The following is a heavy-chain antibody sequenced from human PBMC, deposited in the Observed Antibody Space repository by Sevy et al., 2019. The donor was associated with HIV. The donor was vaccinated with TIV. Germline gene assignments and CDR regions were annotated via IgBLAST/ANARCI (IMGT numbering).Heavy chain of an antibody. D-gene: IGHD3-16*01. CDR3: AGSSYDYVWGSGWFDP. V-gene: IGHV4-30-2*01. Sequence: SETLSLTCAVSGGSISSGGYSWSWIRQRPGKGLEWIGQIYHSGSTYYNPSLKSRVTISVDRSKNQFSLKLSSVTAADTAVYYCAGSSYDYVWGSGWFDPWGQGTLVTVSS. CDR1: GGSISSGGYS. CDR2: IYHSGST. J-gene: IGHJ5*02.